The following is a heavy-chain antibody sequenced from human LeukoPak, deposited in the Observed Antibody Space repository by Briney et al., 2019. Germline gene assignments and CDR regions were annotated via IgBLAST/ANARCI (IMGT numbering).Heavy chain of an antibody. CDR1: GFTFRTYS. D-gene: IGHD3-16*02. CDR3: ARVLGSSEDYVWGSYRF. J-gene: IGHJ4*02. CDR2: ITGSSSYI. Sequence: PGGSLSLSCAASGFTFRTYSMNWVRQAPGKGLEWVSSITGSSSYIYYADSVKGRFTISRDNAKNSLYLQMNSLRVEDTAVYYCARVLGSSEDYVWGSYRFWGQGTLVTVSS. V-gene: IGHV3-21*01.